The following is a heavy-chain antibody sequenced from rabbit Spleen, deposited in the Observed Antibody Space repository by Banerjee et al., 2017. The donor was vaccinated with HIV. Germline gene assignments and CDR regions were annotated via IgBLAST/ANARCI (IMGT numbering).Heavy chain of an antibody. CDR2: IAGSSSAFT. J-gene: IGHJ6*01. Sequence: QSLEESGGGLVQPEGSLTLTCKASGFSFSSNDYICWVRQAPGKGLEWISCIAGSSSAFTYSATWATGRFTISKTSSTTVTLQMTSLTVADTATYFCARDTGTSFSSYGMDLWGQGTLVTVS. CDR3: ARDTGTSFSSYGMDL. V-gene: IGHV1S40*01. CDR1: GFSFSSNDY. D-gene: IGHD7-1*01.